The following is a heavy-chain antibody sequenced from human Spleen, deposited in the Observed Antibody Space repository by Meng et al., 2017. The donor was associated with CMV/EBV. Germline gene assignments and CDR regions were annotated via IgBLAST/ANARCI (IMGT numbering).Heavy chain of an antibody. J-gene: IGHJ3*02. V-gene: IGHV3-21*01. Sequence: CAASGFTFSSYRMNWVRQAPGKGLEWVSSISSSSSYIYYADSVKGRFTISRDNAKNSLYLQMNSLRAEDTAVYYCARASVERSAFDIWGQGTMVTVSS. D-gene: IGHD1-1*01. CDR1: GFTFSSYR. CDR3: ARASVERSAFDI. CDR2: ISSSSSYI.